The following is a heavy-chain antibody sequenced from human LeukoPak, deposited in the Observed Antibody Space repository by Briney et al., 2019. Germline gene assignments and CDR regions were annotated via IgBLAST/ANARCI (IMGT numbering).Heavy chain of an antibody. CDR2: ISYDGSNK. D-gene: IGHD1-1*01. Sequence: SGGSLRLSCAGSGFTFSSYSMNWVRQAPGKGLEWVAIISYDGSNKYYADSVRGRFTISKDNSQNTLYLQMNSLRAEDTAVYYCASHRGDYATGYFDYWGQGTLVTVSS. J-gene: IGHJ4*02. V-gene: IGHV3-30*03. CDR1: GFTFSSYS. CDR3: ASHRGDYATGYFDY.